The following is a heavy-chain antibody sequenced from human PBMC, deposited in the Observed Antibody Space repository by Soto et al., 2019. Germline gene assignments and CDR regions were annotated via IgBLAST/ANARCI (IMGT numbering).Heavy chain of an antibody. CDR2: INPNSGGT. CDR3: ARDNRYSSSWYAFDP. J-gene: IGHJ5*02. V-gene: IGHV1-2*04. D-gene: IGHD6-13*01. Sequence: ASVKVSCKASGYTFTGYYMHWVRQAPGQGLEWMGWINPNSGGTNYAQKFQGWVTMTRDTSISTAYMELSRLRPDDTAVYYCARDNRYSSSWYAFDPWGQGTLVTVSS. CDR1: GYTFTGYY.